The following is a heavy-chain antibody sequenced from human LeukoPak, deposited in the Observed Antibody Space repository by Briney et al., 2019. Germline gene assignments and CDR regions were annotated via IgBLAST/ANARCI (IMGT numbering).Heavy chain of an antibody. Sequence: SETLSLTCTVSGGAISSYYWSWIRRPAGKGLEWIGRIYTSGSTNYNPSLKSRVTMSVDTFKNQFSLNLRSVTAADTAVYYCARSRNTLQWELLTWGQGTLVTVSS. CDR1: GGAISSYY. D-gene: IGHD1-26*01. J-gene: IGHJ5*02. CDR2: IYTSGST. CDR3: ARSRNTLQWELLT. V-gene: IGHV4-4*07.